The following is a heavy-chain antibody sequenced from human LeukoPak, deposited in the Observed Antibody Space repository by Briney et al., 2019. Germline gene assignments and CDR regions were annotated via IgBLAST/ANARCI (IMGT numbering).Heavy chain of an antibody. CDR2: IYNSGST. CDR1: GGSISSGGYY. CDR3: ARGYCTNGVCSSDYFDY. J-gene: IGHJ4*02. D-gene: IGHD2-8*01. Sequence: KPSQTLSLTCTVSGGSISSGGYYWNWIPQHPGKGLEWIGYIYNSGSTYYNPSLKSRSTISVDTSKNQFSLKLSSVTAADTAVYYCARGYCTNGVCSSDYFDYWGQGTLVTVSS. V-gene: IGHV4-31*03.